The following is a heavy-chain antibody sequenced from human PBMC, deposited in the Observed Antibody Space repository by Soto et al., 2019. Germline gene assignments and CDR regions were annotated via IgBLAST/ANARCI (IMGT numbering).Heavy chain of an antibody. CDR2: ISAYNGNT. Sequence: QVQLVQSGAEVKKPGASVKVSCKASGYTFTSYGISWVRQAPGQGLEWMGWISAYNGNTNYAQKLQGRVTMTTDTSTSTAYMELRSLRSDDTAVYYCAREYYYDSSGYVDAFDICGQGTMVTVSS. CDR1: GYTFTSYG. CDR3: AREYYYDSSGYVDAFDI. D-gene: IGHD3-22*01. V-gene: IGHV1-18*01. J-gene: IGHJ3*02.